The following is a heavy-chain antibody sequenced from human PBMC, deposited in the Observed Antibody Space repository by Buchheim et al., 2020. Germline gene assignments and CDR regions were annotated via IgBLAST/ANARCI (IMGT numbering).Heavy chain of an antibody. D-gene: IGHD3-10*01. V-gene: IGHV4-34*01. CDR3: ARAGMGYYYYGMDV. Sequence: QVQLQQWGAGLLKPSETLSLTCAVYGGSFSGYYWSWIRQPPGKGLEWIGEINHSGSTNYNPPLKSRVTISVATSKNQFSLKLSSVTAADTAVYYCARAGMGYYYYGMDVWGQGTT. CDR2: INHSGST. J-gene: IGHJ6*02. CDR1: GGSFSGYY.